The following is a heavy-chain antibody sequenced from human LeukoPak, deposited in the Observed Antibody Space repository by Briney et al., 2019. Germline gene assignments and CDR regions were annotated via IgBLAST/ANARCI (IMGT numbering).Heavy chain of an antibody. CDR3: ARDGVRGSYDHSHFDY. CDR2: ISYDGSNK. CDR1: GFTFSSYA. J-gene: IGHJ4*02. Sequence: GGSLRLSCAASGFTFSSYAMHWVRQAPGKGLEWVAVISYDGSNKYYADSVKGRFIISRDNAKNSLFLQMSSLRVEDTAVYYCARDGVRGSYDHSHFDYWGQGILVTVAS. V-gene: IGHV3-30-3*01. D-gene: IGHD3-22*01.